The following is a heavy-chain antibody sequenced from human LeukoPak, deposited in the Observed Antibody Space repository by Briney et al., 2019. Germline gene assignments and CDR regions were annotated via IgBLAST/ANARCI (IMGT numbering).Heavy chain of an antibody. CDR1: GFTFSSYD. CDR2: ISGSGGST. Sequence: PGGSLTLSCAVSGFTFSSYDMSWVRQAPGKGLEWVSAISGSGGSTYYADSVKGRFTISRDNSKNTLYLQMNSLTAEDTAVYYCAKMSGPHYYYYGLDVWGQGSTVTVSS. CDR3: AKMSGPHYYYYGLDV. J-gene: IGHJ6*02. V-gene: IGHV3-23*01.